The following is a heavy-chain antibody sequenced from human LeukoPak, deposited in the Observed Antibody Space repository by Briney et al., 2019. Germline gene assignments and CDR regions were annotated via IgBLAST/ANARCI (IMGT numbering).Heavy chain of an antibody. D-gene: IGHD2-15*01. CDR1: GFSLSAYG. CDR3: AKDQLNRFCSSGSCSITHDY. V-gene: IGHV3-23*01. J-gene: IGHJ4*02. Sequence: GGSLRLSWAAAGFSLSAYGMSWVSHAPGMGLEWVSAVTGSIYSTYYADSVRGRFTISRDNSKNTLYLQMNSLRDDDTAVYYCAKDQLNRFCSSGSCSITHDYWGQGTLVTVSS. CDR2: VTGSIYST.